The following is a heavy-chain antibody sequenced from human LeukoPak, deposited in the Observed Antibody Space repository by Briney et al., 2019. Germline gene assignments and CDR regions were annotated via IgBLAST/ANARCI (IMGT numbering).Heavy chain of an antibody. D-gene: IGHD3-10*01. CDR3: ARAGGSRITMVRGDY. CDR1: GYTFTSYA. V-gene: IGHV1-3*01. CDR2: INAGNGNT. J-gene: IGHJ4*02. Sequence: ASVKVSCKASGYTFTSYAMHWVRQAPGQRLEWMGWINAGNGNTKYSQKFQGGVTITRDTSTSTAYMELRSLRSDDTAVYYCARAGGSRITMVRGDYWGQGTLVTVSS.